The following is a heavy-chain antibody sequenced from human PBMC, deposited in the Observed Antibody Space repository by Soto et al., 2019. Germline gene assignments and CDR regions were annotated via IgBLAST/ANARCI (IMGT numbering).Heavy chain of an antibody. CDR3: ARDWNYFYDSSGYYYDWFDP. Sequence: QVQLVQSGAEVKKPGASVKVSCKASGYTFTNYGIIWVRQAPGQGLEWMGWISAYNGNTNNAQKVQARVTMTIDTSTSTAYMELRSLRSDDTAVYYCARDWNYFYDSSGYYYDWFDPWGQGTLVTVSS. V-gene: IGHV1-18*01. J-gene: IGHJ5*02. CDR2: ISAYNGNT. CDR1: GYTFTNYG. D-gene: IGHD3-22*01.